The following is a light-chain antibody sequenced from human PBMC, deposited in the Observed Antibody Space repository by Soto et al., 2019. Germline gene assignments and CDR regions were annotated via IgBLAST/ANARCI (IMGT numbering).Light chain of an antibody. Sequence: HSALAQPASVSGSPGPSITIACTGTSDDVGAYNSVSWYQQLPHKAPQVILYKGTQRPAGVSSRFSGSTSGNAASLTISGLQAVDEAEYFCCSSAPESTYVFGTGTKLTVL. CDR1: SDDVGAYNS. V-gene: IGLV2-23*01. J-gene: IGLJ1*01. CDR3: CSSAPESTYV. CDR2: KGT.